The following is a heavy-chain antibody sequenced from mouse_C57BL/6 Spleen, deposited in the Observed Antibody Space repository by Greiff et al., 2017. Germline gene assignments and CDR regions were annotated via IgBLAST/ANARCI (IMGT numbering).Heavy chain of an antibody. CDR1: GFNIKDDY. CDR3: TTGGSSPTDY. J-gene: IGHJ2*01. D-gene: IGHD1-1*01. CDR2: IDPENGDT. V-gene: IGHV14-4*01. Sequence: EVKLQESGAELVRPGASVKLSCTASGFNIKDDYMHWVKQRPEQGLEWIGWIDPENGDTEYASKFQGKATITADTSSNTAYLQLSSLTSEDTAVYYCTTGGSSPTDYWGQGTTLTVSS.